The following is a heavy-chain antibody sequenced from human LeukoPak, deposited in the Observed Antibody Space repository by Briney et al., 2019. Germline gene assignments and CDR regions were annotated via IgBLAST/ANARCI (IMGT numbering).Heavy chain of an antibody. CDR1: GGSISSYY. D-gene: IGHD3-22*01. CDR3: ARGTYYYDSSGYYTHYYFDY. Sequence: SETLPLTCTVSGGSISSYYWSWIRQPAGKGLEWIGRIYTSGSTNYNPSLKSRVTMSVDTSKNQFSLKLSSVTAADTAVYYCARGTYYYDSSGYYTHYYFDYWGQGTLVTVSS. V-gene: IGHV4-4*07. J-gene: IGHJ4*02. CDR2: IYTSGST.